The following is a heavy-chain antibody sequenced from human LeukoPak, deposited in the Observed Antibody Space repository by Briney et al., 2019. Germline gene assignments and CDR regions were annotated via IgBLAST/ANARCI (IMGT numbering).Heavy chain of an antibody. J-gene: IGHJ3*02. D-gene: IGHD3-3*01. CDR3: ARDKLRFLELGVGAFDI. Sequence: GASVKVSCKASGYTFTSYGISWVRQAPGQGLEWMGWISAYSGNTNYAQKLQGRVTMTTDTSTSTAYMELRSLRSDDTAVYYCARDKLRFLELGVGAFDIWGQGTMVTVSS. CDR1: GYTFTSYG. V-gene: IGHV1-18*01. CDR2: ISAYSGNT.